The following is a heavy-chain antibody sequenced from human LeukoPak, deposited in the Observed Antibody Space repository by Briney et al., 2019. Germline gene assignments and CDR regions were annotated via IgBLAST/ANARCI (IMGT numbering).Heavy chain of an antibody. D-gene: IGHD1-26*01. V-gene: IGHV4-59*01. CDR1: GASISSYY. J-gene: IGHJ4*02. Sequence: SETLSLTCTVSGASISSYYWSWIRQPPGKGLEWIGYIYYSGSTNYNPSLKSRVTISVDTSKNQFSLKLSSVTAADTAVYYCASVLGRGSYYFDYWGQGTLVTVSS. CDR2: IYYSGST. CDR3: ASVLGRGSYYFDY.